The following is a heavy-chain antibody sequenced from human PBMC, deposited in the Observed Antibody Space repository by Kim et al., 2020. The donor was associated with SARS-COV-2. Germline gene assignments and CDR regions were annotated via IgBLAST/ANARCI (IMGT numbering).Heavy chain of an antibody. V-gene: IGHV3-21*01. Sequence: GGSLRLSCAASGFTFSSYSMNWVRQAPGKGLEWVSSISSSSSSYIYYADSEKGRFTISRDNAKNSLYLQMNSLRAEDTAVYYCASPRAAAVSNYYGMDVWGQATTVTVAS. CDR3: ASPRAAAVSNYYGMDV. CDR2: ISSSSSSYI. J-gene: IGHJ6*02. D-gene: IGHD6-13*01. CDR1: GFTFSSYS.